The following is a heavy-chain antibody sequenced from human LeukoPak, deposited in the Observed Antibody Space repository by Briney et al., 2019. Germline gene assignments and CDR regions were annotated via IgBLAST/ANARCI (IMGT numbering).Heavy chain of an antibody. Sequence: GASVKVSCKASGYTFTSYDIHWVRQATGQGLEWTGRMNPNSGNTSYAQKFQGRVTMTRNTSISTAYMELSRLRSEDPAVYYCAMTSQFLEWFGDDAFDIWGQGTMVTVSS. CDR3: AMTSQFLEWFGDDAFDI. J-gene: IGHJ3*02. D-gene: IGHD3-3*01. V-gene: IGHV1-8*01. CDR2: MNPNSGNT. CDR1: GYTFTSYD.